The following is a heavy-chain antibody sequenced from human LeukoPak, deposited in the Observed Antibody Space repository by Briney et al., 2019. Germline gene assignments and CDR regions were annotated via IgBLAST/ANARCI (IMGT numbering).Heavy chain of an antibody. V-gene: IGHV3-7*01. CDR2: IKQDGSEK. J-gene: IGHJ4*02. CDR1: GFTFGSYW. CDR3: ARERYGGSYYDY. D-gene: IGHD1-26*01. Sequence: GGSLRLSCAASGFTFGSYWMSWVRQAPGKGLEWVANIKQDGSEKYYVDSVKGRFTISRDNAKNSLYLQMNGLRAEDTAVYYCARERYGGSYYDYWGQGTLVTVSS.